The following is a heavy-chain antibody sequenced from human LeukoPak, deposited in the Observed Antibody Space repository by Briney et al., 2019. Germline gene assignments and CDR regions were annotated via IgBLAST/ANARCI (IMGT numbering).Heavy chain of an antibody. J-gene: IGHJ4*02. Sequence: GRSLRLSCVVSGFEFSIHDMSWGRQAPGKGPEWVSSISGRGTDTYYRDSVKGRFTISRDTSKNTLYMQMNNLRVEDTALYYCVKGFHFDWWGQGTLVTVSS. CDR3: VKGFHFDW. CDR1: GFEFSIHD. V-gene: IGHV3-23*01. CDR2: ISGRGTDT.